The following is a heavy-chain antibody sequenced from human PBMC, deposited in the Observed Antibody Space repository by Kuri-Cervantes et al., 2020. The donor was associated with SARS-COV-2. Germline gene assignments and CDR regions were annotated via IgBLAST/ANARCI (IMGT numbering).Heavy chain of an antibody. Sequence: GSLRLSCTVSGGSISSYYWSWIRQPPGKGLEWIGYIYYSGSTNYNPSLKSRVTISVDTSKNQFSLKLSSVTAADTAVYYCAHLEGYYDSSGYYDYWGQGTPVTVSS. CDR1: GGSISSYY. J-gene: IGHJ4*02. CDR2: IYYSGST. CDR3: AHLEGYYDSSGYYDY. D-gene: IGHD3-22*01. V-gene: IGHV4-59*01.